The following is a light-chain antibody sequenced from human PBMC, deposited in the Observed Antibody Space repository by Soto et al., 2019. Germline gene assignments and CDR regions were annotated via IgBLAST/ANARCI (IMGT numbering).Light chain of an antibody. V-gene: IGKV3-11*01. J-gene: IGKJ5*01. CDR1: QSVSSSS. Sequence: EIVLTQSPGTVSLSPGERATLSCRASQSVSSSSLAWYQQRPGQAPRLLIYDASNRATGVPARFSGSGSGTDFTLTVSSLEPEDFALYYCQQRSNWPPEITFGQGTRLEIK. CDR2: DAS. CDR3: QQRSNWPPEIT.